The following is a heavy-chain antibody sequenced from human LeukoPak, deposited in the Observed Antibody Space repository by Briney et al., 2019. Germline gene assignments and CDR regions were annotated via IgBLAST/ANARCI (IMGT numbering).Heavy chain of an antibody. D-gene: IGHD6-13*01. CDR3: ARVYREYSSSWYRGLAFDI. Sequence: PSETLSLTCTVSGGSISSHYWSWIRQPPGKGLEWIGYIYYSGSTSYNPSLKSRVTISVDTSKNQFSLKLSSVTAADTAVYYCARVYREYSSSWYRGLAFDIWGQGTMVTVSS. V-gene: IGHV4-59*11. J-gene: IGHJ3*02. CDR1: GGSISSHY. CDR2: IYYSGST.